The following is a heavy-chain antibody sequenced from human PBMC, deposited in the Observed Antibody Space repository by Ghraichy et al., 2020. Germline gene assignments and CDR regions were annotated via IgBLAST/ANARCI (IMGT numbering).Heavy chain of an antibody. CDR1: GFTVSSYS. Sequence: LSLTCVGSGFTVSSYSMNWVRQSPGKGLEWVSYITSSGSFISYADSVKGRFTISRDNVQNSLFLQMNSLRDEDTALYYCARGSSVARFYYYGGMYVWGQGTTVTVSS. CDR3: ARGSSVARFYYYGGMYV. J-gene: IGHJ6*02. V-gene: IGHV3-48*02. CDR2: ITSSGSFI. D-gene: IGHD4-23*01.